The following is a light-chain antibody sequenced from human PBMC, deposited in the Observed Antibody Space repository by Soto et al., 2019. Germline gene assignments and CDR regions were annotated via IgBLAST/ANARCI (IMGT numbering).Light chain of an antibody. V-gene: IGLV4-69*01. CDR1: SGHSTYA. Sequence: QLVLTQSPSASASLGASVKLTCTLSSGHSTYAIAWHQQQPEKGPRYLMRLNSDGSHNKGDGIPDRFSGSSSGAERYLTISGLQSEDEADYYCQTWGTGIVVFGGGTKVTVL. J-gene: IGLJ2*01. CDR2: LNSDGSH. CDR3: QTWGTGIVV.